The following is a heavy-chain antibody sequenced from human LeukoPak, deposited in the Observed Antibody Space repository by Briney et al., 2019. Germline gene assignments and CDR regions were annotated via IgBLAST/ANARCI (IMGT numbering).Heavy chain of an antibody. D-gene: IGHD6-6*01. Sequence: GASVKVSCKASGYTFTGYYMHWVRQAPGQGLEWMGWINPNSGGTNYAQKFQGRVTMTRDTSISTAYMELSRLRSEDTAVYYCATTAYSSSYYYYMDVWGKGTTVTVSS. CDR1: GYTFTGYY. V-gene: IGHV1-2*02. CDR3: ATTAYSSSYYYYMDV. CDR2: INPNSGGT. J-gene: IGHJ6*03.